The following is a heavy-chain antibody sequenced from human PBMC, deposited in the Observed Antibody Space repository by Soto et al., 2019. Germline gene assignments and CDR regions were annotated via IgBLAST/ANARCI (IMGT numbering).Heavy chain of an antibody. CDR1: GYTFTSYG. D-gene: IGHD3-3*01. J-gene: IGHJ6*02. V-gene: IGHV1-18*01. Sequence: ASVKVSCKASGYTFTSYGISWVRQAPGQGLEWMGWISAYNGNTNYAQKLQGRVTMTTDTSTSTAYMELRSLRSDDTAVYYCARDLYDFWSGYSYYYYYGMDVWGQGTTVNVSS. CDR2: ISAYNGNT. CDR3: ARDLYDFWSGYSYYYYYGMDV.